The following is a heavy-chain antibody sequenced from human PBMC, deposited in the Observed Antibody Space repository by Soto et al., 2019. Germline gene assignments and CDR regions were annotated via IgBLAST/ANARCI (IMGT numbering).Heavy chain of an antibody. D-gene: IGHD6-13*01. V-gene: IGHV5-51*01. CDR1: GYSFTSYW. J-gene: IGHJ4*02. CDR3: ARLRSTAAGVFGYFDY. Sequence: PGESLKISCKGSGYSFTSYWIGWVRQMPGKGLEWMGIIYPGDSDTRYSPSFQGQVTISADKSISTAYLKWSSLKASDNAMYYCARLRSTAAGVFGYFDYWGQGNLVTVSS. CDR2: IYPGDSDT.